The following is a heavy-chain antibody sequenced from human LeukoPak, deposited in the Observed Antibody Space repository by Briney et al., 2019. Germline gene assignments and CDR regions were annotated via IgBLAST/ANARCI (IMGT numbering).Heavy chain of an antibody. CDR2: ICYSGSA. Sequence: SETLSLTCTVSGGSISSYYWSWIRQPPGKGLGWIGYICYSGSANYNPSLKSRVTISVDTSKKQFSLKLSSVTAADTAVYYCARTLSFDGYSDYWGQGTLVTVSS. D-gene: IGHD5-24*01. V-gene: IGHV4-59*01. CDR3: ARTLSFDGYSDY. J-gene: IGHJ4*02. CDR1: GGSISSYY.